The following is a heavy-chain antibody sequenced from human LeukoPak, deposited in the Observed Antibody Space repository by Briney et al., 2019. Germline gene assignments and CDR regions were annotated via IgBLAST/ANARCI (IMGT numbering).Heavy chain of an antibody. CDR3: ARGAYGDYVWAPHYYYYYYMDV. CDR1: GGSISMGDYY. D-gene: IGHD4-17*01. Sequence: SQTLSLTCTVSGGSISMGDYYWGWLRQPPGRGLEGIGYIYYSESICYNPSLKSRVTISVDTSKNQFSLKLSSVTAADTAVYYCARGAYGDYVWAPHYYYYYYMDVWGKGTTVTVSS. CDR2: IYYSESI. J-gene: IGHJ6*03. V-gene: IGHV4-30-4*08.